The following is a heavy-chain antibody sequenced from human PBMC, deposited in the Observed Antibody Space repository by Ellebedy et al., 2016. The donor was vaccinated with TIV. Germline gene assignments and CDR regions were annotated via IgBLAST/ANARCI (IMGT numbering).Heavy chain of an antibody. D-gene: IGHD6-13*01. CDR2: ISYDGSNK. J-gene: IGHJ4*02. CDR3: ARARIAAAGPGY. V-gene: IGHV3-30-3*01. Sequence: GESLKISXAASGFTFSSYAMHWVRQAPGKGLEWVAVISYDGSNKYYADSVKGRFTISGDNSKNTLYLQMNSLGAEDTAVYYCARARIAAAGPGYWGQGTLVTVSS. CDR1: GFTFSSYA.